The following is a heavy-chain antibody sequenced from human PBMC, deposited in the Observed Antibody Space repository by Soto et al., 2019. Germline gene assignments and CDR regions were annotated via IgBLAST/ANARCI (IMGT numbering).Heavy chain of an antibody. Sequence: VQXVXXGXGXXXPGXSLRLSCAASGFTFSDYAMHWVRQXXGKGLEWVAVVSHDGRNTHYADSVKGRFTISRDSSKNTVSLEMTSLRAEDTAVYYCAKGGRQWLVTSDFNYWGQGALVTVSS. D-gene: IGHD6-19*01. CDR2: VSHDGRNT. J-gene: IGHJ4*02. CDR3: AKGGRQWLVTSDFNY. CDR1: GFTFSDYA. V-gene: IGHV3-30*18.